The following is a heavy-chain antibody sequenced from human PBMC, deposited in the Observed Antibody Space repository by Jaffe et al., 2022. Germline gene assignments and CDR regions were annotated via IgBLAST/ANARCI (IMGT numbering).Heavy chain of an antibody. V-gene: IGHV1-46*03. D-gene: IGHD2-2*01. CDR3: ARAGSRRDIVVVPAAIGHYYYYYYMDV. Sequence: QVQLVQSGAEVKKPGASVKVSCKASGYTFTSYYMHWVRQAPGQGLEWMGIINPSGGSTSYAQKFQGRVTMTRDTSTSTVYMELSSLRSEDTAVYYCARAGSRRDIVVVPAAIGHYYYYYYMDVWGKGTTVTVSS. CDR1: GYTFTSYY. J-gene: IGHJ6*03. CDR2: INPSGGST.